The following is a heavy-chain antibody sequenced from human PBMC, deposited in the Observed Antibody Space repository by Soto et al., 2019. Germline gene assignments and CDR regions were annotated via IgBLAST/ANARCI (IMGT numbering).Heavy chain of an antibody. D-gene: IGHD7-27*01. J-gene: IGHJ4*02. V-gene: IGHV3-11*04. Sequence: PGGSLRLSCAASGFTFSDYYMSWIRQAPGKGLEWVSYISTSSSAIYYADSVKGRFTISRDNAKNSLYLQMNSLRAEDTAVYFCARDLNWGFDYWGQGALVTVSS. CDR3: ARDLNWGFDY. CDR1: GFTFSDYY. CDR2: ISTSSSAI.